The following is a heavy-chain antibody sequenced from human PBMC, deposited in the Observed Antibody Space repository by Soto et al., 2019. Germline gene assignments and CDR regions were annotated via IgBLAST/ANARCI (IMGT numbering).Heavy chain of an antibody. J-gene: IGHJ6*02. CDR1: GGSISSSNYS. V-gene: IGHV4-39*01. CDR2: IYYSGST. Sequence: SETLSLTCTVSGGSISSSNYSWGWIRQPPGKGLEWIGSIYYSGSTYYNPSLKSRVTISVDTSKNQFSLKLSSVTAADTAMYYCARGGYCSGASCAYMGHYYYYGMDVWGQGTTVT. CDR3: ARGGYCSGASCAYMGHYYYYGMDV. D-gene: IGHD2-15*01.